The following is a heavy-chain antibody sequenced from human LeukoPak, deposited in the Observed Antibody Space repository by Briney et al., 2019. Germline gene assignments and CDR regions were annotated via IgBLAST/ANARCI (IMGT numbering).Heavy chain of an antibody. CDR2: IYAGGST. CDR3: ARGFNRGFDP. V-gene: IGHV3-53*01. CDR1: GITVSSNY. J-gene: IGHJ5*02. Sequence: GGSLRLSCAASGITVSSNYMSWVRQAPGKGLEWVSVIYAGGSTYYADSVKGRFTFSRDNSKNTLYLQMNSLRAEDTAVYYCARGFNRGFDPWGQGTLVTVSS. D-gene: IGHD1-14*01.